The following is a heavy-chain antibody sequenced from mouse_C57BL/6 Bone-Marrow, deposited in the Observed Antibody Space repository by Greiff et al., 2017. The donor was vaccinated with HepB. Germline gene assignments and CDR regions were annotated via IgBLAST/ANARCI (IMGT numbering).Heavy chain of an antibody. V-gene: IGHV14-4*01. Sequence: EVQVVESGAELVRPGASVKLSCTASGFNIKDDYMHWVKQRPEQGLEWIGWIDPENGDTEYASKFQGKATITADTSSNTAYLQLSSLTSEDTAVYYCTGHGAYYSNYVGYWGQGTTLTVSS. CDR3: TGHGAYYSNYVGY. D-gene: IGHD2-5*01. J-gene: IGHJ2*01. CDR1: GFNIKDDY. CDR2: IDPENGDT.